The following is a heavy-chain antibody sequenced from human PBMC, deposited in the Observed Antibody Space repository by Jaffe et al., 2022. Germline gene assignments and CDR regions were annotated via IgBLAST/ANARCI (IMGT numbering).Heavy chain of an antibody. CDR1: GGSFSGYY. J-gene: IGHJ6*03. Sequence: QVQLQQWGAGLLKPSETLSLTCAVYGGSFSGYYWSWIRQPPGKGLEWIGEINHSGSTNYNPSLKSRVTISVDTSKNQFSLKLSSVTAADTAVYYCAGGIIYGSGSYYKNFPYYYYYYMDVWGKGTTVTVSS. CDR2: INHSGST. D-gene: IGHD3-10*01. V-gene: IGHV4-34*01. CDR3: AGGIIYGSGSYYKNFPYYYYYYMDV.